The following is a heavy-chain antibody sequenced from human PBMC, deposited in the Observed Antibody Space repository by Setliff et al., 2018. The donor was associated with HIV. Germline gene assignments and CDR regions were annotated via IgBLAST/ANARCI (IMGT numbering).Heavy chain of an antibody. CDR2: INTNTGNP. V-gene: IGHV7-4-1*02. D-gene: IGHD4-4*01. CDR1: GYTFTSYA. CDR3: ARMATVYYYYMGV. Sequence: ASVKVSCKASGYTFTSYAMNWVRQAPGQGLEWMGWINTNTGNPTYDQGFTGRFVFSLDTSVSTAYLQISSLKAEDTAVYFCARMATVYYYYMGVWGKGTTVTVSS. J-gene: IGHJ6*03.